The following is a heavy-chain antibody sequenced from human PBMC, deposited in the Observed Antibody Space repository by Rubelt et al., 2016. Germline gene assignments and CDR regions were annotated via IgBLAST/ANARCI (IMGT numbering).Heavy chain of an antibody. D-gene: IGHD3-22*01. J-gene: IGHJ4*02. V-gene: IGHV3-66*01. CDR3: ASLYDSSGLFSG. Sequence: TISRDNSKNTLYLQMNSLRAEDTAVYYCASLYDSSGLFSGWGQGTLVTVSS.